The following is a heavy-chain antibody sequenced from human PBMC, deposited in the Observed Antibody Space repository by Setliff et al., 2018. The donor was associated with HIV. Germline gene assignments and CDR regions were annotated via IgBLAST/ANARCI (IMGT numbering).Heavy chain of an antibody. V-gene: IGHV1-69*05. CDR3: ARIRGVIADASDI. CDR1: GGTFSSYA. Sequence: ASVKVSCKASGGTFSSYAISWVRQAPGQGLEWMGGIIPIFGTANYAQKFQGRVTITTDESTSTAYMELTSLRSDDTAVYYCARIRGVIADASDIWGQGTMVTVSS. J-gene: IGHJ3*02. CDR2: IIPIFGTA. D-gene: IGHD3-10*01.